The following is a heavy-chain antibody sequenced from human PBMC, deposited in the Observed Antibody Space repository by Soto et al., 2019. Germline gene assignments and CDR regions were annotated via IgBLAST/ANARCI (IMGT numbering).Heavy chain of an antibody. V-gene: IGHV3-73*01. D-gene: IGHD3-3*01. CDR1: GFTFSDST. J-gene: IGHJ4*02. CDR2: IRAKANTYAT. CDR3: SRQWLLWGPFDY. Sequence: EVQLVESGGGLVQPGGSLKLSCAASGFTFSDSTIHWVRQASGKGLEWVGRIRAKANTYATSYDASVKGRFTISRDDSKNTAYLQMHSLNTEDTAVYYCSRQWLLWGPFDYCGQGSLVTVSS.